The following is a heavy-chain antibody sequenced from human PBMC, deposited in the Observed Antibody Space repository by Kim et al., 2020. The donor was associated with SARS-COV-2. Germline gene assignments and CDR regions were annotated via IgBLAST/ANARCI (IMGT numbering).Heavy chain of an antibody. CDR2: IYYSGST. V-gene: IGHV4-59*01. CDR1: GGSISSYY. Sequence: SETLSHTCTVSGGSISSYYWSWIRQPPGKGLEWIGYIYYSGSTNYNPSLKSRVTISVDTSKNQFSLKLSSVTAADTAVYYCAREGDRGFDPWGQGTLVTVSS. J-gene: IGHJ5*02. CDR3: AREGDRGFDP.